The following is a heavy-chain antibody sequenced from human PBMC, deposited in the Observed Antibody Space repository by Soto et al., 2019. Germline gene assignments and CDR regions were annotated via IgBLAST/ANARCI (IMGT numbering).Heavy chain of an antibody. Sequence: PGGSLRLSCATSGFSFRSYAMTWLRQAPGRGLEWVSSISGSGIDIHFTDSVKGRFTISRDNAKTSLYLQMNSLRAEDTAVYYCAKGRGDYGGGFDYWGQGTLVTSPQ. CDR1: GFSFRSYA. CDR3: AKGRGDYGGGFDY. CDR2: ISGSGIDI. V-gene: IGHV3-21*04. D-gene: IGHD4-17*01. J-gene: IGHJ4*02.